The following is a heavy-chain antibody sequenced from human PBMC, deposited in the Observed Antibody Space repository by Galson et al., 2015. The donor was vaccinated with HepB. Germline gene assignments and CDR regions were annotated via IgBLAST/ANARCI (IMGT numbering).Heavy chain of an antibody. V-gene: IGHV3-23*01. CDR3: AKDGIMVSNNPYQLHF. CDR1: GVTFSRYA. Sequence: SLRLSCAASGVTFSRYAMTWVRQAPGRGLEGISSITSNGGRTFYTNSVKGRFTISRDNSRNKVVLQLSSLRPEDTAVYYCAKDGIMVSNNPYQLHFWGQGTLVSVSS. J-gene: IGHJ4*02. CDR2: ITSNGGRT. D-gene: IGHD2-8*01.